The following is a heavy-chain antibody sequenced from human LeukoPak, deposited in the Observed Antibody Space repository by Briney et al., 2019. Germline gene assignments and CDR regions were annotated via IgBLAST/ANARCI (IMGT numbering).Heavy chain of an antibody. CDR1: GGTISSYY. CDR2: IYYSGNT. CDR3: ARHGSGYYLFDY. V-gene: IGHV4-59*08. Sequence: PSETLSLTCTVSGGTISSYYWSWIRQPPGKGLEWIGYIYYSGNTNYNPSLKSRRIISVDTSNNRFSLQLSSVTAADTAVYYCARHGSGYYLFDYWGQGTLVTVSS. D-gene: IGHD3-3*01. J-gene: IGHJ4*02.